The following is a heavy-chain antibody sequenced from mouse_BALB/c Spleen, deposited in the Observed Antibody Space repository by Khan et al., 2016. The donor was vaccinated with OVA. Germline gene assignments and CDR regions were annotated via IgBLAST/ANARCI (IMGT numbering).Heavy chain of an antibody. CDR2: INPSNGYT. CDR1: GYTFTSYT. J-gene: IGHJ3*01. D-gene: IGHD2-14*01. Sequence: QVQLQQSGAELARPGASVKMSCKASGYTFTSYTIHWIKKRPGQGLEWIGYINPSNGYTNYNQKFKDKATLTTDKSSITAYLQLSSLTSDDSAVYNCVRDGAYHRNDGWFAYWGQGTLVTVSA. V-gene: IGHV1-4*01. CDR3: VRDGAYHRNDGWFAY.